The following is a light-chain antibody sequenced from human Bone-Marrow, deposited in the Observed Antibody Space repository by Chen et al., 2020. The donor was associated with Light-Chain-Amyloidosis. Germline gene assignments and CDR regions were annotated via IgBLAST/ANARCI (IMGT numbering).Light chain of an antibody. V-gene: IGLV2-14*01. CDR3: SSYTITNTLV. J-gene: IGLJ1*01. CDR1: SSDVGGDNH. CDR2: EVT. Sequence: ALTQPASVSGSPGHSITLSCTGTSSDVGGDNHVSWYQQHPDKAPKLMIYEVTNRPSWVPDRFSGSKSDNAASLTISGLQTEDEADYFCSSYTITNTLVFGSGTRVTVL.